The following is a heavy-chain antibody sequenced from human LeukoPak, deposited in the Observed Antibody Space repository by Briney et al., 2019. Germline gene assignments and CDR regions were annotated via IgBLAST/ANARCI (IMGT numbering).Heavy chain of an antibody. CDR1: GFTFSSYT. J-gene: IGHJ4*02. CDR3: AREEEYSGYETDY. Sequence: QSGGSLRLSCAASGFTFSSYTMSWVRQAPGKGLVWVSRINSDGSSTSYADSVKGRFTISRDNAKNTLYLQMNSLRTEDTAVYYCAREEEYSGYETDYWGQGTLVTVSS. V-gene: IGHV3-74*01. D-gene: IGHD5-12*01. CDR2: INSDGSST.